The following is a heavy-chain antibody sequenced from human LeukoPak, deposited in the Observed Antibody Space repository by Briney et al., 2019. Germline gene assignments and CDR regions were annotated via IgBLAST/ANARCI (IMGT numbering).Heavy chain of an antibody. V-gene: IGHV3-7*01. Sequence: GGSLRLSCAASGFTFSSYWMSWVRQAPGKGLEWVANIKQDGSEKYYVDSVKGRFTISRDNAKNSLYPQMNSLRAEDTAVYYCARDVPDYYDSSGYYYYFDYWGQGTLVTVSS. D-gene: IGHD3-22*01. J-gene: IGHJ4*02. CDR2: IKQDGSEK. CDR3: ARDVPDYYDSSGYYYYFDY. CDR1: GFTFSSYW.